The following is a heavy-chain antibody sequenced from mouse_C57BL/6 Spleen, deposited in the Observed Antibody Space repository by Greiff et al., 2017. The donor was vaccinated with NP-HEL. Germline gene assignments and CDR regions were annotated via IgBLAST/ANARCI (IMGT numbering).Heavy chain of an antibody. D-gene: IGHD1-1*01. CDR3: ARGTIATVVEGNFDD. J-gene: IGHJ2*01. V-gene: IGHV1-69*01. Sequence: VQLQQPGAGLVMPGASVKLSCKASGYTFTSYWMHWVKQRPGQGLEWIGEIDPSDSYTNYNQKFKGKATLDVDKSSSTAYMQLSSLTSEDAAVYNCARGTIATVVEGNFDDWGKGTTLTVSS. CDR2: IDPSDSYT. CDR1: GYTFTSYW.